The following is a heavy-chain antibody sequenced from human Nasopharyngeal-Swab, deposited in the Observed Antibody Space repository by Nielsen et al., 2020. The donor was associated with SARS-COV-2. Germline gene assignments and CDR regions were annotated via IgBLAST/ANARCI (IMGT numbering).Heavy chain of an antibody. V-gene: IGHV3-74*01. Sequence: GESLKISCAASGFTFSSYWMHWVRQAPGKGLVWVSRINSDGSSTSYADSVKGRFTISRDNAKNTLYLQMSSLRAEDTAVYYCARDSSDWFDPWGQGTLVTVSS. J-gene: IGHJ5*02. CDR3: ARDSSDWFDP. CDR1: GFTFSSYW. CDR2: INSDGSST. D-gene: IGHD6-6*01.